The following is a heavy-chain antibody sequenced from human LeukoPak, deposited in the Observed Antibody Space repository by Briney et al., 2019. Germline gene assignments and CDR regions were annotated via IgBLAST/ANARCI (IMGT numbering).Heavy chain of an antibody. CDR2: ISGSGGST. CDR1: RFQFSSYA. CDR3: AKVTLYCSGGSSCYYHPFDY. D-gene: IGHD2-15*01. Sequence: GGSLRLSCVASRFQFSSYAMSSVRQAPGKGLEWVSAISGSGGSTYYAASVKGRCTISRDNSKNTLYLQMHTLRAEDTAVYYCAKVTLYCSGGSSCYYHPFDYWGQGTLVTVSS. V-gene: IGHV3-23*01. J-gene: IGHJ4*02.